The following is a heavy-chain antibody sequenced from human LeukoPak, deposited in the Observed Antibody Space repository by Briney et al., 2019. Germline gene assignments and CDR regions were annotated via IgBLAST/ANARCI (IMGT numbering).Heavy chain of an antibody. CDR1: GGSISSYY. J-gene: IGHJ6*03. Sequence: SETLSLTCTVSGGSISSYYWSWIRQPPGKGLEWIGYIYYSGSTYYNPSLKSRVTISVDTSMNQFSLKLSSVTAADTAVYYCASLTYTMDVWGKGTTVTISS. V-gene: IGHV4-59*08. D-gene: IGHD1-14*01. CDR2: IYYSGST. CDR3: ASLTYTMDV.